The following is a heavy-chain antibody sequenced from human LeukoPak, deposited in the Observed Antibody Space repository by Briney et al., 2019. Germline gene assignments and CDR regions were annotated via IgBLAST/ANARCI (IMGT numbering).Heavy chain of an antibody. CDR2: IKQDGSEK. CDR3: VRDVGEWFGELAY. CDR1: GFTFSSYW. J-gene: IGHJ4*02. D-gene: IGHD3-10*01. V-gene: IGHV3-7*01. Sequence: GGSLRLSCAASGFTFSSYWMSWVRQAPGKGLEWVANIKQDGSEKYYVDSVKGRFTISRDNTKNLLYLQMNSLRAEDTALYYCVRDVGEWFGELAYWGQGTLVTVSS.